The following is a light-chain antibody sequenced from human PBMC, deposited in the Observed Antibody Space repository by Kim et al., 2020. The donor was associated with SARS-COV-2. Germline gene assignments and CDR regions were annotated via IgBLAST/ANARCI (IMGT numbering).Light chain of an antibody. Sequence: DIQMTQSPPLLSASVGDRVTITCRASQNIDIWLAWYQHKPGTAPKLLIHSASTLRSGVPSRFSGSGSGTEFTLTITSLQPDDFATYFCQQYKAYSLWTFGQGT. CDR3: QQYKAYSLWT. CDR1: QNIDIW. V-gene: IGKV1-5*03. J-gene: IGKJ1*01. CDR2: SAS.